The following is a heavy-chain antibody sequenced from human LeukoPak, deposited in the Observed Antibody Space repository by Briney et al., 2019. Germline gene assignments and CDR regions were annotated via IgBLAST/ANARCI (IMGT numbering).Heavy chain of an antibody. J-gene: IGHJ6*03. D-gene: IGHD6-13*01. CDR1: EFTLVRYA. Sequence: GGSLRLSCAASEFTLVRYAMNWVRQAPGKGLEWVSYISSSSFKIAYADSVKGRFTISRDNSKNSLYLQMDSLRVEDTAVYYCVRDPSYGSSWYYYMDVWGKGTTVTVSS. CDR2: ISSSSFKI. V-gene: IGHV3-48*04. CDR3: VRDPSYGSSWYYYMDV.